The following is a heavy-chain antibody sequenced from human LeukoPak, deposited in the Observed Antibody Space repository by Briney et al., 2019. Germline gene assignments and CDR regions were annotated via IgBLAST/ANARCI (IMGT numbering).Heavy chain of an antibody. CDR1: GFPFSSYD. CDR2: LVYDARS. Sequence: GGSLRLSCAASGFPFSSYDIHWVRQAPGKGLEWVARLVYDARSDYANSVKGRFSISRDDSKNTLFLDMSNLRVEDTALYYCARDLSAAFDFWGQGVLVTVSS. D-gene: IGHD6-19*01. CDR3: ARDLSAAFDF. V-gene: IGHV3-33*01. J-gene: IGHJ4*02.